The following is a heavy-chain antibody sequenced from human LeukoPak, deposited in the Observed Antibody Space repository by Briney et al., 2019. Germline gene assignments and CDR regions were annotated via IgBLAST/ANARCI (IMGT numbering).Heavy chain of an antibody. CDR3: ARFTVGNFDY. D-gene: IGHD2-8*02. J-gene: IGHJ4*02. V-gene: IGHV1-69*13. CDR2: IIPIFGTA. Sequence: EASVKVSCKASGGTFSSYAISWVRQAPGQGLEWMGGIIPIFGTANYAQKFQGRVTITADESTSTAYMELSSLRSEDTAVYCCARFTVGNFDYWGQGTLVTVSS. CDR1: GGTFSSYA.